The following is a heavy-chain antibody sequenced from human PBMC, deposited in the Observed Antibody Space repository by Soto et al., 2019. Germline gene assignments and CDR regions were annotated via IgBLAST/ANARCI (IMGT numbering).Heavy chain of an antibody. CDR1: AFAFTFRNYG. V-gene: IGHV3-30*18. Sequence: HPGGSLRLSCEASAFAFTFRNYGMHWVRLVPGKGLEWLAVISHDGDDQYYADSVKGRFTVSRDNVRNILYLQMNSLRSEDTALYYCAKDSVQNATFDYCGQGTLVTVSS. CDR3: AKDSVQNATFDY. J-gene: IGHJ4*02. CDR2: ISHDGDDQ. D-gene: IGHD1-1*01.